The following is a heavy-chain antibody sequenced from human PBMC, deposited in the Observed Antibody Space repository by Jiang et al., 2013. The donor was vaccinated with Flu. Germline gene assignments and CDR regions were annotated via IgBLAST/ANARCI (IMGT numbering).Heavy chain of an antibody. J-gene: IGHJ5*02. CDR3: AREGSSSSWGYNWFDP. V-gene: IGHV6-1*01. CDR2: TYYRSKWYN. D-gene: IGHD6-13*01. Sequence: QTLSLTCAISGDSVSSNSATWNWIRQSPSRGLEWLGRTYYRSKWYNDYAVSVKSRITINPDTSKNQFSLQLNSVTPEDTAVYYCAREGSSSSWGYNWFDPWGQGTLVTVSS. CDR1: GDSVSSNSAT.